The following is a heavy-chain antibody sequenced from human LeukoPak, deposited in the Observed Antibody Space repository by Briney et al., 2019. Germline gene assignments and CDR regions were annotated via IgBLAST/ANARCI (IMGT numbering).Heavy chain of an antibody. CDR3: ARDYLGDSSGFFDY. CDR1: GYTFTGYY. J-gene: IGHJ4*02. D-gene: IGHD3-22*01. V-gene: IGHV1-2*02. Sequence: ASVKVSCKASGYTFTGYYMHWVRQAPGQGLEWMGWINPNSGGTNYAQKFQGRATMTRDTSISTAYMELSRLRSDDTAVYYCARDYLGDSSGFFDYWGQGTLVTVSS. CDR2: INPNSGGT.